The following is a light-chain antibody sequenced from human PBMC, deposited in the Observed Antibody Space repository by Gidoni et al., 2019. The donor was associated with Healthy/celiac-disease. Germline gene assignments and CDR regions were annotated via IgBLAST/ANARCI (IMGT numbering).Light chain of an antibody. CDR3: QQYGSSPYT. V-gene: IGKV3-20*01. Sequence: EIVLTQSPGTLSLSPGERATLSCRASQSVSSSYLAWYPQKPGQAPRLLIYGASSRATGIPDKFSGSGSGTDFTLTISRLEPEDFAVYYCQQYGSSPYTFGQXTKLEIK. CDR1: QSVSSSY. CDR2: GAS. J-gene: IGKJ2*01.